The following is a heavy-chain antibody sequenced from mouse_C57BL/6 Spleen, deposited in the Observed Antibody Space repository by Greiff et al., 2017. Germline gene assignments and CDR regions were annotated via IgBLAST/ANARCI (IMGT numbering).Heavy chain of an antibody. CDR2: INPNNGGT. J-gene: IGHJ4*01. D-gene: IGHD1-2*01. CDR3: ARDALLRRYYAMDY. CDR1: GYTFTDYY. V-gene: IGHV1-26*01. Sequence: EVQLQQSGPELVKPGASVKISCKASGYTFTDYYMNWVKQSHGKSLEWIGDINPNNGGTSYNQKFKGKATLTVDKYSSTAYMELRSLTSEDSAVYYCARDALLRRYYAMDYWGQGTSVTVSS.